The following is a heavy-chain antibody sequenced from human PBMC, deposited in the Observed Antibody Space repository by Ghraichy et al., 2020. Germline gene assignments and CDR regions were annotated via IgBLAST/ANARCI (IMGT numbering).Heavy chain of an antibody. Sequence: ASVKVSCKASGYTFSTYDINWVRQATGQGLEWMGWMSPSSGNTGYAQKFQGRVTITRDTSINTAYMELSSLRSEDTAVYYCARNLYVSGIFEDWGQGTLVTVSS. D-gene: IGHD3-10*01. CDR2: MSPSSGNT. CDR1: GYTFSTYD. CDR3: ARNLYVSGIFED. J-gene: IGHJ4*02. V-gene: IGHV1-8*03.